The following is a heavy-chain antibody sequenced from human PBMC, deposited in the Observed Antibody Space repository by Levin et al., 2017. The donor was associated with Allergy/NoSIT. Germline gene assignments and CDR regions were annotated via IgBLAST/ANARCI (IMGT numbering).Heavy chain of an antibody. CDR2: INPSGGST. CDR3: ARDLASRGPQIVQAYYYGMDV. V-gene: IGHV1-46*01. Sequence: EASVKVSCKASGYTFTSYYMHWVRQAPGQGLEWMGIINPSGGSTSYAQKFQGRVTMTRDTSTSTVYMELSSLRSEDTAVYYCARDLASRGPQIVQAYYYGMDVWGQGTTVTVSS. CDR1: GYTFTSYY. D-gene: IGHD3-10*01. J-gene: IGHJ6*02.